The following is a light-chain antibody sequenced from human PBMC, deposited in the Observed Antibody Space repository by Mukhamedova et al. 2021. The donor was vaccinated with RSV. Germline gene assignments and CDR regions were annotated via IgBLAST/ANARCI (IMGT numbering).Light chain of an antibody. V-gene: IGKV1-33*01. J-gene: IGKJ2*04. CDR2: DVS. CDR1: QGIGNS. CDR3: HQYGNLPRS. Sequence: CQASQGIGNSLNWYQQKPGKAPKLLIYDVSNLETGVPSRFSGGGSGTHFTFSISSLQPEDTATYYCHQYGNLPRSFGQGTKLEIK.